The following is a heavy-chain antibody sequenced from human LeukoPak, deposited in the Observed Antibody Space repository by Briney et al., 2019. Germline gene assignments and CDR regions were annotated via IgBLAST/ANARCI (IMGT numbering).Heavy chain of an antibody. V-gene: IGHV3-21*01. J-gene: IGHJ4*02. CDR2: ISSSSSYI. CDR1: GFTFSSYS. Sequence: GGSLRLSCAASGFTFSSYSMNWVRQAPGKGLEWVSSISSSSSYIYYADSVKGRFTISRGNAKNSLYLQMNSLRAEDTAVYYCARDPNYYDSSGYTPWGQGTLATVSS. D-gene: IGHD3-22*01. CDR3: ARDPNYYDSSGYTP.